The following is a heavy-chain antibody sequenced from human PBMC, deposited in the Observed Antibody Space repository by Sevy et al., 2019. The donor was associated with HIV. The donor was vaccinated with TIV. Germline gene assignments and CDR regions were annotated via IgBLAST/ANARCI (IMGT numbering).Heavy chain of an antibody. CDR3: ARERTTVTTWYYFDY. Sequence: GGSLRLSCAESGFTFSSYGMHWVRQAPGKGLEWVAVIWYDGSNKYYADSVKGRFTISRDNSKNTLYLQMNSLGAEDTAVYYCARERTTVTTWYYFDYWGQGTLVTVSS. D-gene: IGHD4-4*01. CDR2: IWYDGSNK. J-gene: IGHJ4*02. CDR1: GFTFSSYG. V-gene: IGHV3-33*01.